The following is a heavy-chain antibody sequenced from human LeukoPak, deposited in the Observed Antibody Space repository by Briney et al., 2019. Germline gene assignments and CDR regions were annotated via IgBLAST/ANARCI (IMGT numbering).Heavy chain of an antibody. J-gene: IGHJ4*02. V-gene: IGHV4-59*08. CDR2: IYDNGGT. CDR3: ARRSTFENFFDY. CDR1: GGSIKSYS. D-gene: IGHD3-10*01. Sequence: SETLSLTCTVSGGSIKSYSWNWIRQSPGKGLEWIGIIYDNGGTNYNPSLKSRVTMSLDTSNNRLSLRLTSLTAADSAVYYCARRSTFENFFDYWGQGSPVTVSS.